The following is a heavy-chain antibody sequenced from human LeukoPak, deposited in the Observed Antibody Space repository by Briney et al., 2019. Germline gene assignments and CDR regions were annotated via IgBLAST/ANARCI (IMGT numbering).Heavy chain of an antibody. CDR1: GVSISSSNW. CDR2: IYHSGST. J-gene: IGHJ4*02. D-gene: IGHD4-17*01. Sequence: SETLSFTCAVSGVSISSSNWWSWVRQPPGKGLEWIGEIYHSGSTNYNPSLKSRVTISVDKSKNQFSLKLSSVTAADTAVYYCARQLDGDYYFNYWGQGTLVTVSS. CDR3: ARQLDGDYYFNY. V-gene: IGHV4-4*02.